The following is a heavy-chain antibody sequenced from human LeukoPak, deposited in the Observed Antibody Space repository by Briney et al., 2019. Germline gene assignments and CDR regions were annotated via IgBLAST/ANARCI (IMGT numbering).Heavy chain of an antibody. V-gene: IGHV3-21*01. J-gene: IGHJ4*02. Sequence: PGGSLRLSCAASGFTFSSYSMSWVRQAPGKGLEWVSSISSSSSYIYYADSVKGRFTISRDNAKNSLYLQMNSLRAEDTAVYYCARDLAAVAAPFDYWGQGTLVTVSS. CDR1: GFTFSSYS. CDR3: ARDLAAVAAPFDY. CDR2: ISSSSSYI. D-gene: IGHD6-19*01.